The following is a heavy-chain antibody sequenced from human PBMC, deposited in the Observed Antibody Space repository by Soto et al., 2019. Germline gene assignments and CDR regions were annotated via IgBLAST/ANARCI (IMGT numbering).Heavy chain of an antibody. D-gene: IGHD3-10*01. CDR1: GFTFSSYS. J-gene: IGHJ6*02. CDR2: ISSSSSYI. CDR3: ARLGGSGSYLTARYYGMDV. Sequence: EVQLVESGGGLVKPGGSLRLSCAASGFTFSSYSMNWVRQAPGKGLEWVSHISSSSSYIYYADSVKGRFTISRDNAKNSLYLQMNSLRAEFRAVYYFARLGGSGSYLTARYYGMDVWGQGTTVTVSS. V-gene: IGHV3-21*01.